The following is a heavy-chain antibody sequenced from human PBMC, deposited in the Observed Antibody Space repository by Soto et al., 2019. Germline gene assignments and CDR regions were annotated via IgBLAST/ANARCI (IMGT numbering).Heavy chain of an antibody. Sequence: GGSLRLSCAASGFTFSSYSMNWVRQAPGKGLEWVSSISSSSSYIYYADSVKGRFTISRDNAKNSLYLQMNSLRAEDTAVYYCARARAVAVTYYYYYYGMDVWGQGTTVTVSS. J-gene: IGHJ6*02. V-gene: IGHV3-21*01. CDR1: GFTFSSYS. CDR2: ISSSSSYI. D-gene: IGHD2-15*01. CDR3: ARARAVAVTYYYYYYGMDV.